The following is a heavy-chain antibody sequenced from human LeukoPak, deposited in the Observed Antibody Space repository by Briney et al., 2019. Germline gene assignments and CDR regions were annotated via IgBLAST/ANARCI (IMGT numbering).Heavy chain of an antibody. CDR1: GYSISSGYY. V-gene: IGHV4-38-2*02. D-gene: IGHD3-10*01. Sequence: SETLSLTCTVSGYSISSGYYWGWIRQPPGKGLEWIGSIYHSGSTYYNPSLKSRVTISVDTSKNQFSLKLSSVTAADTAVYYCARERRVRGVITTFYYCGQGNLVTVSS. J-gene: IGHJ4*02. CDR3: ARERRVRGVITTFYY. CDR2: IYHSGST.